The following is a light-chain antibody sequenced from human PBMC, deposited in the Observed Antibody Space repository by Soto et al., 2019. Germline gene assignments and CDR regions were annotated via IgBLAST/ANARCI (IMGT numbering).Light chain of an antibody. CDR1: RSLSSTS. J-gene: IGKJ1*01. Sequence: EIVLTQSPGTLSLSPGERAALSCRASRSLSSTSLAWYQQRPAQAPRLLIYDASSRATGIQDRFSGSESGTDFTLTINRLEPDDFAVYYCQQYGSSPRTFGQGTKVEI. CDR3: QQYGSSPRT. CDR2: DAS. V-gene: IGKV3-20*01.